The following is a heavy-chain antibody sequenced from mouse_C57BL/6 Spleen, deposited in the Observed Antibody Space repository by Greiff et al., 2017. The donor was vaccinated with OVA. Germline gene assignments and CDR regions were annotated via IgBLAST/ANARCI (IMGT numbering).Heavy chain of an antibody. J-gene: IGHJ3*01. CDR3: ARSTAQAAWFAY. V-gene: IGHV1-56*01. CDR1: GYTFTSHW. D-gene: IGHD3-2*02. Sequence: QVQLQQSGPELVMPGASVKISCKAPGYTFTSHWMQWVRQRPGQGLEWIGEIFPGSGSTYYNEKFKGKATLTVDTSSSTAYMQLSSLTSEDSAVYFCARSTAQAAWFAYWGQGTLVTVSA. CDR2: IFPGSGST.